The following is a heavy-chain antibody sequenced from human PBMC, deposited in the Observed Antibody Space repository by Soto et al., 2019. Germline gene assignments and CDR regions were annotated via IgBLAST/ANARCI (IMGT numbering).Heavy chain of an antibody. J-gene: IGHJ3*02. V-gene: IGHV1-69*13. Sequence: AASVKVSCKASGGTFSSYAISWVRQAPGQGLEWMGGIIPIFGTANYAQKFQGRVTITADESTSTAYMELSSLRSEDTAVYYCAREAYCGGDCYSENDAFDIWGQGTMVTVSS. CDR1: GGTFSSYA. D-gene: IGHD2-21*02. CDR2: IIPIFGTA. CDR3: AREAYCGGDCYSENDAFDI.